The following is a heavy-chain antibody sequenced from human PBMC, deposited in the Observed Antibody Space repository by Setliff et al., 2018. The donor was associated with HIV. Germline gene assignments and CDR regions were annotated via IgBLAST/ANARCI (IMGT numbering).Heavy chain of an antibody. D-gene: IGHD7-27*01. V-gene: IGHV3-43*01. J-gene: IGHJ6*02. CDR2: ITWDSTIT. CDR1: GFAFGDHT. CDR3: AKTPSKWGITGGMDV. Sequence: GGSLRLSCAASGFAFGDHTVHWVRQFPGKGLEWVALITWDSTITDYSESVKGRFTISRDNSQSSLYLQMNSLKTEDSALYHCAKTPSKWGITGGMDVWGQGTTVTVSS.